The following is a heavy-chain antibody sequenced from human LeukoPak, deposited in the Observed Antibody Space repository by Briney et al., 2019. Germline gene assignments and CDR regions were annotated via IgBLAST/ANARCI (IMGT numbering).Heavy chain of an antibody. J-gene: IGHJ6*03. Sequence: NPSQTLSLTCTVSGGSISSGSYYWSWIRHPAGKGLEWIGRIYTSGSTNYNPSLKSRVTISVDTSKNQFSLKLSSVTAADTAVYYCARLIGHYYYYYMDVWGKGTTVTVSS. CDR3: ARLIGHYYYYYMDV. D-gene: IGHD3-22*01. CDR1: GGSISSGSYY. CDR2: IYTSGST. V-gene: IGHV4-61*02.